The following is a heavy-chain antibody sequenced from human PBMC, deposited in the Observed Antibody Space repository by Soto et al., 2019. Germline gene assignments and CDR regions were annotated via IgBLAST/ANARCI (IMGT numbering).Heavy chain of an antibody. D-gene: IGHD4-17*01. Sequence: QITLKESGPTLVKPTQTLTLTCTFSGFSLSTSGVGVGWIRQPPGKALEWLALIYWDDDKRYSPSLKSRLTIPKDTSKNQVVLTMTNMDPVDTATYYCAHRRGDYTTGYYYGMDVWGQGTTVTVSS. CDR3: AHRRGDYTTGYYYGMDV. J-gene: IGHJ6*02. CDR1: GFSLSTSGVG. CDR2: IYWDDDK. V-gene: IGHV2-5*02.